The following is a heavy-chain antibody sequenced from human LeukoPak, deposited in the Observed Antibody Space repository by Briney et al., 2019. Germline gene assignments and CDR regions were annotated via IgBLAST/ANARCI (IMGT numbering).Heavy chain of an antibody. J-gene: IGHJ4*02. CDR1: GYSVSSGYY. D-gene: IGHD3-22*01. CDR2: IYHSGST. Sequence: PSETLSLTCTVSGYSVSSGYYWGWIRQPPGKGLEWIGSIYHSGSTYYNPSLKSRVTISVDTSKNQFSLKLSSVTAADTAVYYCARDVDSSGYYDYWGQGTLVTVSS. V-gene: IGHV4-38-2*02. CDR3: ARDVDSSGYYDY.